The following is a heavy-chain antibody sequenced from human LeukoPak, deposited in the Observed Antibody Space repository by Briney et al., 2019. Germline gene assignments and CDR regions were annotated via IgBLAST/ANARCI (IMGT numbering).Heavy chain of an antibody. J-gene: IGHJ3*02. Sequence: GGSLRLSCAASGFTLSSYAMSWARQAPGKGLEWVSAISGSGGTTYYADSVKGRFTISRDNSKNTLYLQMNSLRAEDTAVYHCARDLSPVYGSVWYDAFDIWGQGTMVTVSS. CDR2: ISGSGGTT. V-gene: IGHV3-23*01. CDR3: ARDLSPVYGSVWYDAFDI. D-gene: IGHD6-19*01. CDR1: GFTLSSYA.